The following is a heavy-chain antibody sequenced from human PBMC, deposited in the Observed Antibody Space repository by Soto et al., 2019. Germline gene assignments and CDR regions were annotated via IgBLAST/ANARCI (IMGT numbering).Heavy chain of an antibody. CDR2: INTDGSNT. J-gene: IGHJ4*02. D-gene: IGHD6-19*01. CDR3: ARQYGYSSGFFDY. CDR1: GLTFNRYW. V-gene: IGHV3-74*01. Sequence: GGSLRLSCAASGLTFNRYWMHWVRHAPGKGLVWVSHINTDGSNTNYADSVKGRFTISRDTSMSTAYMELSSLRSGDTAVYYCARQYGYSSGFFDYWGQGTPVTVSS.